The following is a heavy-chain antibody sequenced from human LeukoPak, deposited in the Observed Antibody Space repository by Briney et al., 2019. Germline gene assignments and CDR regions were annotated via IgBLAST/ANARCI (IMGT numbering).Heavy chain of an antibody. CDR2: IYTSGST. CDR1: GGSISSGSYY. J-gene: IGHJ3*02. D-gene: IGHD3-22*01. V-gene: IGHV4-61*02. CDR3: ARGGYYDSSGPLDAFDI. Sequence: PSETLSLTCTVSGGSISSGSYYWSWIRQPAGKGLEWIGRIYTSGSTNYNPSLKSRVTISVDTSKNQFSLKLSSVTAADTAVYYCARGGYYDSSGPLDAFDIWGQGTMVTVSS.